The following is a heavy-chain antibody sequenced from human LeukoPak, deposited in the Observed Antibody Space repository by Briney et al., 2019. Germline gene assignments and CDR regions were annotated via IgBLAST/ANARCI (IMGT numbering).Heavy chain of an antibody. J-gene: IGHJ4*02. Sequence: GGSLRLSCAASEFTFSSYAMSWVRQAPGKGLEWVSSISGGGGSTYYADSVKGRFTISRANSKNTLYLQMNSLRAEDTAVYYCAKMGVYDSSGYYYDYWGQGTLVTVSS. V-gene: IGHV3-23*01. D-gene: IGHD3-22*01. CDR1: EFTFSSYA. CDR3: AKMGVYDSSGYYYDY. CDR2: ISGGGGST.